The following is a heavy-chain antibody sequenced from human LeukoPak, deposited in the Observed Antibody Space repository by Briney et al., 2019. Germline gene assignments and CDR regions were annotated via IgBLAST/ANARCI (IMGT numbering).Heavy chain of an antibody. D-gene: IGHD2-21*02. CDR2: INPNSGGT. CDR1: GYTFTGNP. V-gene: IGHV1-2*02. Sequence: ASVKVSCKASGYTFTGNPMHSVRQAPGQGLEWMGWINPNSGGTNYAQKFQGRVIMTRDTSISTAYMELSRLGSDDTAVYYCARGGSTDSIHSCGGNCYFLDYWGQGTLVTVSS. CDR3: ARGGSTDSIHSCGGNCYFLDY. J-gene: IGHJ4*02.